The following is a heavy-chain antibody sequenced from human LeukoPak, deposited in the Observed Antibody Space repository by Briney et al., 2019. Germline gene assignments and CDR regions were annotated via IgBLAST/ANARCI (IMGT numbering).Heavy chain of an antibody. V-gene: IGHV1-69*05. CDR2: IIPIFGTA. D-gene: IGHD2-2*01. Sequence: GASVKVSCKASGGTFSSYAISWVRQAPGQGLEWMGGIIPIFGTANYAQKFQGRVTMTTGTSTSTAYMELRSLRSDDTAVYYCARTPAYRSTSLNWFDPWGQGTLVTVSS. CDR3: ARTPAYRSTSLNWFDP. J-gene: IGHJ5*02. CDR1: GGTFSSYA.